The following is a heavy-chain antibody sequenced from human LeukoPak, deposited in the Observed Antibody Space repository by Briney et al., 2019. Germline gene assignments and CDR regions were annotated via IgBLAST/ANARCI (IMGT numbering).Heavy chain of an antibody. CDR1: GGSISDYS. D-gene: IGHD2-8*01. Sequence: SETLSLTCSVSGGSISDYSWGWIRQPPGKGLEWIGHVYYIGKPTCSPSLESRVSISVDTSKNQFSLELTSVTAADTAVYYCARGDVLMVYAPFDPWGQGTLVTVSS. V-gene: IGHV4-59*12. CDR3: ARGDVLMVYAPFDP. CDR2: VYYIGKP. J-gene: IGHJ5*02.